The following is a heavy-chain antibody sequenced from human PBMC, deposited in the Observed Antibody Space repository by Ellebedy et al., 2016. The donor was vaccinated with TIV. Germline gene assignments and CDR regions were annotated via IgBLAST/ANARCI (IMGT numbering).Heavy chain of an antibody. CDR3: ARGDIAAGGVPFDS. V-gene: IGHV4-4*07. CDR2: MYTSGST. Sequence: SETLSLXCTVSGASISDFYGSWIRQAAGKGLEWIGRMYTSGSTDFNPSLRSRVTMSMDTSKSQFSLKLSSVTAADTAVYYCARGDIAAGGVPFDSWGQGTLVTVSS. J-gene: IGHJ4*02. D-gene: IGHD6-13*01. CDR1: GASISDFY.